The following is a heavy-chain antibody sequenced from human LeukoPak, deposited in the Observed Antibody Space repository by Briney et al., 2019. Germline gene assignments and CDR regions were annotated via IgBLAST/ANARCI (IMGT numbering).Heavy chain of an antibody. V-gene: IGHV4-4*07. CDR2: IYTTRTA. CDR3: ATVGGEGGFLHY. CDR1: GDFISGSY. J-gene: IGHJ4*02. Sequence: SETLSLTCTVSGDFISGSYWSWIRQPAGKGLEWIGRIYTTRTADYNPSLTSRVTMSVDKSKKQLSLKLNSATAADTAVYYCATVGGEGGFLHYWGQGILVAVSS. D-gene: IGHD7-27*01.